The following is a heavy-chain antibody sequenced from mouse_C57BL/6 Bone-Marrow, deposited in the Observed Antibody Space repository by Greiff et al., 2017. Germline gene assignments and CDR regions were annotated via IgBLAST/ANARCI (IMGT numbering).Heavy chain of an antibody. Sequence: EVKLMESGGGLVQPGESLKLSCESNEYEFPSHDMSWVRKTPEKRLELVAAINSDGGSTYYPDTMERRFIISRDNTKKTLYLQMSSLRSEDTAVYYCARRGYYWYFDVWGTGTTVTVSS. CDR1: EYEFPSHD. D-gene: IGHD2-2*01. J-gene: IGHJ1*03. CDR3: ARRGYYWYFDV. V-gene: IGHV5-2*03. CDR2: INSDGGST.